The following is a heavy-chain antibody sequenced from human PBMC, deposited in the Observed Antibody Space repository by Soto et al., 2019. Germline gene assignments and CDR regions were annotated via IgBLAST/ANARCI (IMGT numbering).Heavy chain of an antibody. CDR1: GFNFICSA. V-gene: IGHV3-73*01. CDR2: IRSKAINYAT. D-gene: IGHD1-26*01. CDR3: TRPGLGEDWERYVGR. Sequence: GLMSISCSATGFNFICSAMHWVLPASGKGLEWVGRIRSKAINYATAYAASVKGRFTISRDDSKNVVYLQMNSLKTEDTAVYFCTRPGLGEDWERYVGRWGRGTLVTFSS. J-gene: IGHJ2*01.